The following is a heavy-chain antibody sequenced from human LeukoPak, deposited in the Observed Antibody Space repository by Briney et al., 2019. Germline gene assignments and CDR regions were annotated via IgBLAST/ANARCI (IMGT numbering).Heavy chain of an antibody. CDR1: GFIVNSYA. D-gene: IGHD2-2*03. V-gene: IGHV3-66*02. Sequence: QPGGSLRLSCAASGFIVNSYAMSWVRQAPGKGLVWVSLIYSDGVTQYADSVKGRFTISRDNSKNTLYLQMNSRRDEDTAVYFCARDRAEGMTWIEFGPWGQGTRVTVSS. J-gene: IGHJ5*02. CDR3: ARDRAEGMTWIEFGP. CDR2: IYSDGVT.